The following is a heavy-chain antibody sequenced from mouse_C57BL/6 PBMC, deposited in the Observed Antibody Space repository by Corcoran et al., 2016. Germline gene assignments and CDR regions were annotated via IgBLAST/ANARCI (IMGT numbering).Heavy chain of an antibody. V-gene: IGHV1-26*01. CDR1: GYTFTDYY. Sequence: EVQLQQSGPELVKPGASVKISCKASGYTFTDYYMNWVKQSHGKSLEWIGDINPNNGGTSYNQKFKGKATLTVDKSSSTAYMELRSLTSEDSAVYYCERGSEAYWGQGTLVTVSA. CDR3: ERGSEAY. J-gene: IGHJ3*01. CDR2: INPNNGGT.